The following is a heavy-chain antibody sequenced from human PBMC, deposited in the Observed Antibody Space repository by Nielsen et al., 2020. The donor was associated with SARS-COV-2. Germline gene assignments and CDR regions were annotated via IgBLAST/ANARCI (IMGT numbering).Heavy chain of an antibody. Sequence: GGSLRLSCAASGFTFSSYWMSWVRQAPGKGLEWVANIKQDGSEKYYVDSVKGRFTISRDNAKNSLYLQMNSLRAEDTAVYYCARGDYDLSGSYGMDVWGQGTTVTVSS. V-gene: IGHV3-7*03. CDR1: GFTFSSYW. CDR2: IKQDGSEK. D-gene: IGHD3-3*01. CDR3: ARGDYDLSGSYGMDV. J-gene: IGHJ6*02.